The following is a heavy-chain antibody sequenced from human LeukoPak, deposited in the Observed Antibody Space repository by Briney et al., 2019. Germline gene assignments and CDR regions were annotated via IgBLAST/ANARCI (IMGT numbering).Heavy chain of an antibody. Sequence: PGGSLRLCCAASGFSFTAYSMNWVRQAPGRGLEWISYIGPGGDIYYADSVTGRFTVSRDIAKNSLYLQMNGLRVEDTAVYYCARRFDSWGQGTLVTVSS. CDR2: IGPGGDI. J-gene: IGHJ4*02. CDR3: ARRFDS. CDR1: GFSFTAYS. V-gene: IGHV3-48*01.